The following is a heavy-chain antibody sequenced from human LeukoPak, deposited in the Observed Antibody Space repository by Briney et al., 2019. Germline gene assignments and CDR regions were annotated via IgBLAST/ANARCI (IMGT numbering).Heavy chain of an antibody. J-gene: IGHJ6*04. CDR3: AREMVHYYGMDV. CDR1: GFTFSSYS. CDR2: ISSSSSYI. Sequence: GGSLRLSCAASGFTFSSYSMNWVRQAPGKGLEWVSSISSSSSYIYYADSVKGRFTISRDNAKNSLYLQMNSLRAEDTAVYYCAREMVHYYGMDVWGKGTTVTVSS. V-gene: IGHV3-21*01. D-gene: IGHD2-8*01.